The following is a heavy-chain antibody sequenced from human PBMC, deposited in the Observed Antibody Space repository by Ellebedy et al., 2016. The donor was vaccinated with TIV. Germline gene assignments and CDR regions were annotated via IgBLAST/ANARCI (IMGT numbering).Heavy chain of an antibody. J-gene: IGHJ6*02. V-gene: IGHV3-23*01. CDR1: GYTFSSHS. Sequence: GGSLRLSCAASGYTFSSHSMNWVRQAPGKGLEWVSAISGSGGSTYYADSVKGRFTISRDNSKNTLYLQMNSLRAEDTAVYYCAKARWRFYYDNSGSPYYYYYGMDVWGQGTTVTVSS. CDR2: ISGSGGST. CDR3: AKARWRFYYDNSGSPYYYYYGMDV. D-gene: IGHD3-22*01.